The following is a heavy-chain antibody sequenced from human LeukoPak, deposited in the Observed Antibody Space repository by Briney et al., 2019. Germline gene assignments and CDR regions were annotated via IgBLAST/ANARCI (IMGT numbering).Heavy chain of an antibody. CDR2: ISGSGGST. J-gene: IGHJ4*02. D-gene: IGHD6-13*01. Sequence: GGSLRLSCAASGFTFDDYAMHWVRQAPGKGLEWVSAISGSGGSTYYADSVKGRFTISRDNSKNTLYLQMNSLRAEDTAVYYCAKARVQLVHLLDYWGQGTLVTVSS. V-gene: IGHV3-23*01. CDR1: GFTFDDYA. CDR3: AKARVQLVHLLDY.